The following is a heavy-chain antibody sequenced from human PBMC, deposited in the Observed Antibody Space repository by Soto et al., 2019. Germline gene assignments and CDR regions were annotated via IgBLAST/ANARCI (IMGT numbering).Heavy chain of an antibody. CDR3: AISVVVVAATRHFDY. D-gene: IGHD2-15*01. CDR2: IIPILGIA. V-gene: IGHV1-69*02. CDR1: GGTFSSYT. Sequence: GASVKVSCKASGGTFSSYTISWVRQAPGQGLEWMGRIIPILGIANYAQKFQGRVTITADKSTSTAYMELSSLRSEDTAVYYCAISVVVVAATRHFDYWGQGTLVTVSS. J-gene: IGHJ4*02.